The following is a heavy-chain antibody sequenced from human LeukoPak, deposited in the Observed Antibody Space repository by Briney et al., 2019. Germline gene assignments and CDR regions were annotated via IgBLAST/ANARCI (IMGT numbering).Heavy chain of an antibody. Sequence: GSLRLSCAASGFTFSSYAMSWVRQAPGKGLEWIGEINHSGSTNYNPSLKSRVTISVDTSKNQFSLKLSSVTAADTAVYYCASYSSGPRGVDYWGQGTLVTVSS. CDR3: ASYSSGPRGVDY. CDR1: GFTFSSYA. D-gene: IGHD6-19*01. V-gene: IGHV4-34*01. J-gene: IGHJ4*02. CDR2: INHSGST.